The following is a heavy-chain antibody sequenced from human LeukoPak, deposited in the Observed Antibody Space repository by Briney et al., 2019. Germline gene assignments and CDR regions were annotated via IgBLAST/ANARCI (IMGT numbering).Heavy chain of an antibody. CDR2: IYYNGIT. J-gene: IGHJ4*02. CDR3: ARHLAPSSGYLTLDY. CDR1: GGSISSYY. D-gene: IGHD3-22*01. Sequence: SETLSLTCTVSGGSISSYYWSWIRQPPGKGLEWIGYIYYNGITSHNPSLKSRLTISVDTSKNQFSLKLSSVTAADTAVYYCARHLAPSSGYLTLDYWGQGTLVTVSS. V-gene: IGHV4-59*08.